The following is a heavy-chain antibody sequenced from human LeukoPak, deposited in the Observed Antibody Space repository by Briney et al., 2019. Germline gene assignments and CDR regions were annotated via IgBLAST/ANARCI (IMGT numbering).Heavy chain of an antibody. CDR3: ARMRIAVAGTGGWFDP. V-gene: IGHV5-51*01. J-gene: IGHJ5*02. CDR1: GYSFTSYW. D-gene: IGHD6-19*01. Sequence: GESLKISCKGSGYSFTSYWIGWVRQMPGKGLEWVGIIYPGDSDTRYSPSFQGQVTISADKSISTAYLQWSSLKASDTAMYYCARMRIAVAGTGGWFDPWGQGTLVIVSS. CDR2: IYPGDSDT.